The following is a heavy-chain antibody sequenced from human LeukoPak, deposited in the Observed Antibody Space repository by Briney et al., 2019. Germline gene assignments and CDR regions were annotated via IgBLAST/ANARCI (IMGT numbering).Heavy chain of an antibody. CDR2: IYYSGNT. CDR1: GDSISTSNSY. V-gene: IGHV4-39*07. Sequence: SETLSLTCTVSGDSISTSNSYWGWIRQPPGKGLEWIGSIYYSGNTYYNASLKSRVTISADTSKNQFSLKLNSVTAADTAVYYCARSLSHGPPYNWKAHGGYYFDYWGQGTLVTVSS. D-gene: IGHD1-1*01. J-gene: IGHJ4*02. CDR3: ARSLSHGPPYNWKAHGGYYFDY.